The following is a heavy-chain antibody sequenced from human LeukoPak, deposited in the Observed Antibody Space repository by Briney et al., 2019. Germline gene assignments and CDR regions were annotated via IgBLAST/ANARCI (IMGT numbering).Heavy chain of an antibody. CDR1: GYTLTELS. Sequence: ASVKVSCKVSGYTLTELSMHWVRQAPGKGLEWMGGFDPEDGETIYAQKFQGRVTITADESTSTAYMELSSLRSEDTAVYYCARNWELRYMDVWGKGTTVTVSS. CDR3: ARNWELRYMDV. D-gene: IGHD1-26*01. J-gene: IGHJ6*03. V-gene: IGHV1-24*01. CDR2: FDPEDGET.